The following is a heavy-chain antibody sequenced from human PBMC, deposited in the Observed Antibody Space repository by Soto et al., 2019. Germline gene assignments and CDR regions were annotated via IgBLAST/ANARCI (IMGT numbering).Heavy chain of an antibody. V-gene: IGHV3-30-3*01. D-gene: IGHD5-12*01. CDR1: GFTFSSYA. CDR2: ISYDGSNK. Sequence: QVQLVESGGGVVQPGRSLRLSCAASGFTFSSYAMHWVRQAPGKGLEWVAVISYDGSNKYYADSVKGRFTISRDNSKNTLYLQMNSLRAEDTAVYYCAREGGRDGYHPGYFQHWGQGTLVPVSS. J-gene: IGHJ1*01. CDR3: AREGGRDGYHPGYFQH.